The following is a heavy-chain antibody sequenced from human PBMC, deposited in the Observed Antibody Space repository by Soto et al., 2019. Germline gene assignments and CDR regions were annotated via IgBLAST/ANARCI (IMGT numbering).Heavy chain of an antibody. CDR2: IYYSGST. J-gene: IGHJ5*02. V-gene: IGHV4-59*01. CDR1: GGSISSYY. D-gene: IGHD2-2*02. CDR3: ARAVLHCSSTSCYMDEGINWFDP. Sequence: PSETLSLTCTVSGGSISSYYWSWIRQPPGKGLEWIGYIYYSGSTNYNPSLKSRVTISVDTSKNQFSLKLSSVTAADTAVYYCARAVLHCSSTSCYMDEGINWFDPWGQGTLVTVSS.